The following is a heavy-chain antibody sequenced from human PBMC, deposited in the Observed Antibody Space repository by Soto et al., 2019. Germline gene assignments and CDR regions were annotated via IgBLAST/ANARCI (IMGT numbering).Heavy chain of an antibody. Sequence: APVKVSCKASGYTFTSYGISWVRQAPGQGLEWMGWISAYNGNTNYAQKLQGRVTMTTDTSTSTAYMELRSLRSDDTAVYYCARNEWGFTVVGFDYWGQGTLVTVSS. V-gene: IGHV1-18*01. CDR1: GYTFTSYG. J-gene: IGHJ4*02. CDR2: ISAYNGNT. D-gene: IGHD4-17*01. CDR3: ARNEWGFTVVGFDY.